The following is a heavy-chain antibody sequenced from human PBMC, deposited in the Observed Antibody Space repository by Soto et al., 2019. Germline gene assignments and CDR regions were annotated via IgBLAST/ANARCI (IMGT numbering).Heavy chain of an antibody. Sequence: PSETLSLTCTVSGGSVSSGSYYWSCMRQPPGKGLEWIGYIYYSGSTNYNPSLKSRVTISVDTSKNQFSLKLSSVTAADTAVYYCARVSPGYDFWSGYYPPYYFDYWGQGTLVTVSS. CDR2: IYYSGST. J-gene: IGHJ4*02. CDR1: GGSVSSGSYY. D-gene: IGHD3-3*01. V-gene: IGHV4-61*01. CDR3: ARVSPGYDFWSGYYPPYYFDY.